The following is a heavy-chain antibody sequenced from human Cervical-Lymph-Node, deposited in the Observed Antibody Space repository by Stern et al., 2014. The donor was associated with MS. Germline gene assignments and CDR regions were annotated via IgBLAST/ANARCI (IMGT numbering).Heavy chain of an antibody. CDR1: GYTFTRYG. CDR3: ARTPTTVTTFGWFDP. D-gene: IGHD4-17*01. CDR2: ISGYNADT. V-gene: IGHV1-18*01. J-gene: IGHJ5*02. Sequence: QVQLVQSGAEVKKPGASVKVSCKTSGYTFTRYGISWARQAPGQGLEWMAWISGYNADTNYAQKFQGRVTMTTDTSTSTAYMELRSLRSDDTAVYYCARTPTTVTTFGWFDPWGQGTLVTVSS.